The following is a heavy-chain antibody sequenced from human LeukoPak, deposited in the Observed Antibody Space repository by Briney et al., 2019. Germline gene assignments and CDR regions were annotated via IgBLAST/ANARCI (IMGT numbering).Heavy chain of an antibody. CDR3: ARVVSGYDFDY. Sequence: GASVKVSCKASGYTFSSYGISWVRQAPGQGLEWMGWISAYNGNTDYAQKLQGRVTMTTDTSTSTAYMELRSLRSDDTAMYYCARVVSGYDFDYWGQGTLVTVSS. V-gene: IGHV1-18*01. CDR2: ISAYNGNT. D-gene: IGHD5-12*01. CDR1: GYTFSSYG. J-gene: IGHJ4*02.